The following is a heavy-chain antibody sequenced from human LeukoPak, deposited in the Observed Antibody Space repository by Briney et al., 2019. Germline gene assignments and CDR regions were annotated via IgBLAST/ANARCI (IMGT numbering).Heavy chain of an antibody. D-gene: IGHD2/OR15-2a*01. CDR1: GFTFSSYA. Sequence: PGGSLRLSCAASGFTFSSYAMSWVRQAPGKGLEWVSGISGSDGSTNYADSVKGRFTISRENSKNTLYLQMNSLSAEDTAVYYCAKDSAKKYDDYWGQGTLVTVSS. CDR2: ISGSDGST. V-gene: IGHV3-23*01. CDR3: AKDSAKKYDDY. J-gene: IGHJ4*02.